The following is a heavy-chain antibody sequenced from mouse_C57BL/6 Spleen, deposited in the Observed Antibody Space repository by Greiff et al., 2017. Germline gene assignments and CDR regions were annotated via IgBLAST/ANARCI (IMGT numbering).Heavy chain of an antibody. CDR3: ARDGDYYGSSVAY. CDR2: IDPSDSYT. V-gene: IGHV1-69*01. J-gene: IGHJ3*01. CDR1: GYTFTSYW. Sequence: QVQLQQPGAELVMPGASVKLSCKASGYTFTSYWMHWVKQRPGQGLEWIGEIDPSDSYTNYNQKFKGKSTLTVDKSSSTAYMQLSSLTSEDSAVYYCARDGDYYGSSVAYWGQGTLVTVSA. D-gene: IGHD1-1*01.